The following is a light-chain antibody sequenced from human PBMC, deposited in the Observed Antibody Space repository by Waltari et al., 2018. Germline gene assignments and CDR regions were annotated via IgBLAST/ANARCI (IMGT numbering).Light chain of an antibody. Sequence: DIQMTQSPSTLSASVGDRVTITCRASQSISSWLAWYQQKPGKAPKLLIDRASTLESGVPSRFSGSGSGTDFTLTISSLQPDDSATYYCQQYSAYSWTFGQGTKVEIK. V-gene: IGKV1-5*03. J-gene: IGKJ1*01. CDR1: QSISSW. CDR2: RAS. CDR3: QQYSAYSWT.